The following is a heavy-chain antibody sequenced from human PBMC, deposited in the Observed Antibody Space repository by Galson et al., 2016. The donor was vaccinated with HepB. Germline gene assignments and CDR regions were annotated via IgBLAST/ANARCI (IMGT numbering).Heavy chain of an antibody. D-gene: IGHD3-10*01. J-gene: IGHJ4*02. Sequence: ETLSLTCTVSGGSINHSYWSWFRQAPGKGLEWIGHIYYSGATTFNPSLQRRVSLSVDTSKNQISLSLRSVITADTAVYYFARGVGAARPSKFGYWGQGNQVTVSS. CDR3: ARGVGAARPSKFGY. CDR2: IYYSGAT. CDR1: GGSINHSY. V-gene: IGHV4-59*01.